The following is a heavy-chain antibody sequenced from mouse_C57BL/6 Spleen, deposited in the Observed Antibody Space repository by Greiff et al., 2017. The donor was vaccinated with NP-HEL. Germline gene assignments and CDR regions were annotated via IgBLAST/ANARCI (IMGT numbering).Heavy chain of an antibody. CDR1: GYSITSGYY. CDR2: ISYDGSN. V-gene: IGHV3-6*01. J-gene: IGHJ2*01. Sequence: VQLKESGPGLVKPSQSLSLTCSVTGYSITSGYYWNWIRQFPGNKLEWMGYISYDGSNNYNPSLKNRISITRDTSKNQFFLKLNSVTTEDTATYYCAREALTTVVATDYWGQGTTLTVSS. CDR3: AREALTTVVATDY. D-gene: IGHD1-1*01.